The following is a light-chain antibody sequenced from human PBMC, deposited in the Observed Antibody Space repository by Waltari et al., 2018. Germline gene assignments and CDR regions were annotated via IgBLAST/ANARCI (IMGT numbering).Light chain of an antibody. V-gene: IGKV1-17*03. CDR2: GAS. CDR3: LQYNSYPLT. Sequence: DIQMTESPSPLSASVGDRVTITRRASQGISNYLAWFQQKPGKVPKRLIYGASSLQSGVPSTFSGSGSGTEFTLTISSLQPEDFATYYCLQYNSYPLTFGGGTKVEIK. J-gene: IGKJ4*01. CDR1: QGISNY.